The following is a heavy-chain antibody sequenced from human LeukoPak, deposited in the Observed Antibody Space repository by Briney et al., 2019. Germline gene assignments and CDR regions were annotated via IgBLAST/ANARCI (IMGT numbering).Heavy chain of an antibody. CDR1: GGSISSGDYY. CDR3: ARSMVVTAFDI. CDR2: IYYSGST. D-gene: IGHD2-21*02. J-gene: IGHJ3*02. Sequence: SETLSLTCTVSGGSISSGDYYWSWIRQPPGKGLEWFGYIYYSGSTYYNPSLKSRVTISVDTSKNQFSLKLSSVTAADTAVYYCARSMVVTAFDIWGQGTMVTVSS. V-gene: IGHV4-30-4*08.